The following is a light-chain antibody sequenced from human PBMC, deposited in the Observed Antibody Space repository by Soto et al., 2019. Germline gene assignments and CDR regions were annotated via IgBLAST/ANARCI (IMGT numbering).Light chain of an antibody. CDR1: QSISSY. CDR3: QQSYSTHLT. Sequence: DIQMTQSPSSLSASVGDRVTITCRASQSISSYLNWYQQKPGKAPKLLIYAASSLQSGVPSGFSGSGSGTDFTLTISSLQPEDFATYYCQQSYSTHLTFGGGTKVDIK. V-gene: IGKV1-39*01. CDR2: AAS. J-gene: IGKJ4*01.